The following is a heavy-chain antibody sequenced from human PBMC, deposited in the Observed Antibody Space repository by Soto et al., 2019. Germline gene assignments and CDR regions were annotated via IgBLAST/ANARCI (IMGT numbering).Heavy chain of an antibody. Sequence: GGSLRLSCAASGFTFSSYGMHWVRQAPGKGLEWVAVIWYDGSNKYYADSVKGRFTISRDNSKNTLYLQMNSLRAEDTAVYYCARGAVGYCSGGSCYYYFDYWGQGTLVTVSS. CDR3: ARGAVGYCSGGSCYYYFDY. D-gene: IGHD2-15*01. CDR1: GFTFSSYG. CDR2: IWYDGSNK. J-gene: IGHJ4*02. V-gene: IGHV3-33*01.